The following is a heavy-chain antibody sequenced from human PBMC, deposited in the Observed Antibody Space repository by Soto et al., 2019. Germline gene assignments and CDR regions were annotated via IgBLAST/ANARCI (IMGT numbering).Heavy chain of an antibody. D-gene: IGHD5-18*01. CDR2: IWYDGSNK. J-gene: IGHJ4*02. CDR1: GFTFSSYG. CDR3: ARDPSDLDTAMLYYFDY. V-gene: IGHV3-33*01. Sequence: PGGSLRLSCAASGFTFSSYGMHWVRQAPGKGLEWVAVIWYDGSNKYYADSVKGRFTISRDNSKNTLYLQMNSLRAEDTAVYYCARDPSDLDTAMLYYFDYWGQGTLVTVSS.